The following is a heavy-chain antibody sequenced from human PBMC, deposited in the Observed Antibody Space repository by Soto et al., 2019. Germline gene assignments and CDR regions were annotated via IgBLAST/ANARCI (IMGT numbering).Heavy chain of an antibody. CDR1: GGTFSSYA. CDR3: ARERVGRVRGVIGLWNFDY. CDR2: IIPIFGTA. V-gene: IGHV1-69*01. D-gene: IGHD3-10*01. J-gene: IGHJ4*02. Sequence: QVQLVQSGAEVKKPGSSVKVSCKASGGTFSSYAISWVRQAPGQGLEWMGGIIPIFGTANYAQKFQGRVTITADESTSTDYMELSSLRSEDTAVYYCARERVGRVRGVIGLWNFDYWGQGTLVTVSS.